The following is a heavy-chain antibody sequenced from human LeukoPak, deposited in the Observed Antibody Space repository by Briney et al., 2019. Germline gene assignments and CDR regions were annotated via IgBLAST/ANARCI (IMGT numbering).Heavy chain of an antibody. CDR1: GFTFSSYE. CDR3: ARDPWGGEGGYSYGADY. CDR2: ISSSGSTI. D-gene: IGHD5-18*01. V-gene: IGHV3-48*03. Sequence: GGSLRLSCAASGFTFSSYEMNWVRQAPGKGLEWVSYISSSGSTIYYADSVKGRFTISRDNAKNSLYLQMNSLRAEDTAVYYCARDPWGGEGGYSYGADYWGQGTLVTVSS. J-gene: IGHJ4*02.